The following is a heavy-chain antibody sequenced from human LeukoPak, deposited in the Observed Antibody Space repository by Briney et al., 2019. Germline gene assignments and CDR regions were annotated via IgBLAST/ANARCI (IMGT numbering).Heavy chain of an antibody. CDR2: IKKTGSET. Sequence: GGSLRLSCAASGFTFSHFWMSWVRQAPGKGLEWVAYIKKTGSETYYVDSVKGRFTISRDNAKNSLYLQMSSLRAEDTAVYYCARDDYYGSGSHYYFDYWGQGTLVTVSS. J-gene: IGHJ4*02. CDR1: GFTFSHFW. V-gene: IGHV3-7*01. D-gene: IGHD3-10*01. CDR3: ARDDYYGSGSHYYFDY.